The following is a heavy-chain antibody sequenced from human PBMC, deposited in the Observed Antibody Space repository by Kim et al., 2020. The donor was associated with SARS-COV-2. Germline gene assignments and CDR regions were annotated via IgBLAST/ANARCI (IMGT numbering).Heavy chain of an antibody. V-gene: IGHV1-2*02. CDR3: AREQSSGNYIFYVY. Sequence: ASVKVSCKASGYIFTGYYIHWVRQAPGQGLEWMGWINPYSGDTNYASKFQGRVTMTRDTSITTAYMDVSRLRSDDTAVYYCAREQSSGNYIFYVYWGQGTLVTVSS. CDR2: INPYSGDT. J-gene: IGHJ4*02. D-gene: IGHD1-26*01. CDR1: GYIFTGYY.